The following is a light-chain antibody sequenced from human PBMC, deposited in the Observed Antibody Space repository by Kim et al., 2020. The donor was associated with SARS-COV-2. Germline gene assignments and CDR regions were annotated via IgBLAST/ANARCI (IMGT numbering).Light chain of an antibody. CDR2: DVS. V-gene: IGLV2-14*03. CDR3: SSYTSSSTWV. Sequence: QSVLTQPASVSVSPGQSITISCTGTDSDVGDYNYVSWYQQHPGKAPKLMIYDVSQRPSGVANRFSGSKSGNTASLAISGLQAEDEAAYYCSSYTSSSTWVFGGGTRVTVL. J-gene: IGLJ3*02. CDR1: DSDVGDYNY.